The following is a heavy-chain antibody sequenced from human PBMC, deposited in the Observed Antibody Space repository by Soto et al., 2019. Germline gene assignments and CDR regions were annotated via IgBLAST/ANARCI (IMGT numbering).Heavy chain of an antibody. CDR2: ISGSGGST. J-gene: IGHJ4*02. D-gene: IGHD2-2*01. Sequence: GGSLRLSCAASGFTFSSYAMSWVRQAPGKGLEWVSAISGSGGSTYYADSVKGRFTISRDNSKNTLYLQMNSLRAEDTAVYYCAKDKFIVVVPAANGGFDYWGQGTLVTVSS. CDR3: AKDKFIVVVPAANGGFDY. V-gene: IGHV3-23*01. CDR1: GFTFSSYA.